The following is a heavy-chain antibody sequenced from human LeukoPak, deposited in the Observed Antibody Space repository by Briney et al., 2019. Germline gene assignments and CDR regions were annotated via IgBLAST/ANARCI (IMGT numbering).Heavy chain of an antibody. V-gene: IGHV4-39*01. Sequence: PSETLSLTCTVSGGSISSSSYYWGWIRQPPGKGLEWIGSIYYSGSTYYNPSLKSRVTISVDTSKNQFSLKLSSVTAADTAVYYCARLVPGGSYGVPAAIENYWGQGTLVTVSS. D-gene: IGHD2-2*02. CDR1: GGSISSSSYY. CDR2: IYYSGST. J-gene: IGHJ4*02. CDR3: ARLVPGGSYGVPAAIENY.